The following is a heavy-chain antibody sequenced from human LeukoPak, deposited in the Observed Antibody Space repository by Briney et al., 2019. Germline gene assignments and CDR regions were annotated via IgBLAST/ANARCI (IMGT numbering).Heavy chain of an antibody. CDR2: IYYSGST. Sequence: SETLSLTCTVSGGSISSYYWSWIRQPPGKGREWMGYIYYSGSTNYNPSLKSRVTISVDTSKNQFSLKLSSVTAADTPVYYCARHGDIVVVPAATPFDYSGQGTLVTVSS. J-gene: IGHJ4*02. CDR3: ARHGDIVVVPAATPFDY. CDR1: GGSISSYY. D-gene: IGHD2-2*01. V-gene: IGHV4-59*08.